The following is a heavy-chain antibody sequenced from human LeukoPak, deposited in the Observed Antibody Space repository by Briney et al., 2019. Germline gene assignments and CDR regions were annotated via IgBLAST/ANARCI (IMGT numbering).Heavy chain of an antibody. CDR2: LDPEDGET. J-gene: IGHJ4*02. D-gene: IGHD4-23*01. V-gene: IGHV1-24*01. Sequence: EASVKVSCKVSGYTLTELSMHWVRQAPGKGLEWMGGLDPEDGETIYAQKFQGRVTMTEDTSTDTAYMELSSLRSEDTAVYYCATSPFGNSGYWGQGTLVTVSS. CDR1: GYTLTELS. CDR3: ATSPFGNSGY.